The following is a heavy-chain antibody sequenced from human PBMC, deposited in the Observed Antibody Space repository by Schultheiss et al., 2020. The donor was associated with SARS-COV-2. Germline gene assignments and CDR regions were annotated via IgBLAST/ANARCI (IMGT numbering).Heavy chain of an antibody. Sequence: SETLSLTCTVSGGSIRSDHWWHWVRQSPNRGPEWIGEIFHDGSTNYNPSLKSRVTISVDTSKNQFSLKLSSVTAADTAVYYCLKVGKFGELLPYWGQGTLVTVSS. CDR2: IFHDGST. V-gene: IGHV4-4*02. J-gene: IGHJ4*02. CDR3: LKVGKFGELLPY. D-gene: IGHD3-10*01. CDR1: GGSIRSDHW.